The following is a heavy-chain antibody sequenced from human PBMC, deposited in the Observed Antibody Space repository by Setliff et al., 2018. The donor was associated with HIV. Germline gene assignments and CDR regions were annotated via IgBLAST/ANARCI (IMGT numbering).Heavy chain of an antibody. CDR2: ISGTRGFI. J-gene: IGHJ3*02. CDR1: GFSFSSYS. Sequence: GGSLRLSCAASGFSFSSYSMTWVRQAPGKGLEWVSSISGTRGFIYYADSVKGRFTISRDNAKNSLYLQMNSLRAEDTAVYYCTRDSEWLVFFDIWGQGTMVTV. D-gene: IGHD6-19*01. V-gene: IGHV3-21*06. CDR3: TRDSEWLVFFDI.